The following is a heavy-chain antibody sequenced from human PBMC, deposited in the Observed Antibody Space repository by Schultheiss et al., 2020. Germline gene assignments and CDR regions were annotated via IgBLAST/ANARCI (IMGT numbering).Heavy chain of an antibody. D-gene: IGHD3-10*01. Sequence: GESLKISCAASGSTFSDFAMHWVRQAPGKGLEWVSTISGSGGTTYYADSVKGRFTISRDNSKNTLYLQMDRLRAEDTAVYYCARARGGYMDVWGKGTTVTVSS. CDR2: ISGSGGTT. V-gene: IGHV3-23*01. J-gene: IGHJ6*03. CDR1: GSTFSDFA. CDR3: ARARGGYMDV.